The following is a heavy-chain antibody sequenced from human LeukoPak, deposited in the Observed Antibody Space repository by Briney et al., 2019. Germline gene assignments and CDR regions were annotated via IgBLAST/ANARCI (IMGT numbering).Heavy chain of an antibody. CDR1: GFTFDDYA. CDR2: ISWNSGTI. J-gene: IGHJ6*03. V-gene: IGHV3-9*01. Sequence: GRSLRLSCLASGFTFDDYAMHWVRQAPGKGLEWVAVISWNSGTIDYADSVEGRFTISRDNAKNSLYLQMNSLRAEDTAVYYCAREISGPLAAAGGYYYYYMDVWGKGTTVTISS. D-gene: IGHD6-13*01. CDR3: AREISGPLAAAGGYYYYYMDV.